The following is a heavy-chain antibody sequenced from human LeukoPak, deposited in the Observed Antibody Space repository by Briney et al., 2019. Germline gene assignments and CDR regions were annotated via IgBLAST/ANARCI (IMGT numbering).Heavy chain of an antibody. CDR3: TRSVVTTADFDY. CDR2: ISHDGSNK. D-gene: IGHD2-21*02. Sequence: PGGSLRLSCAASGFIFSSYPMHWVRQAPGLGLRWVAVISHDGSNKFYEDSVKGRFTISRDNSKSTLYLHLNIPRPEDTAMYYCTRSVVTTADFDYWGQGTLVTVSS. V-gene: IGHV3-30*01. J-gene: IGHJ4*02. CDR1: GFIFSSYP.